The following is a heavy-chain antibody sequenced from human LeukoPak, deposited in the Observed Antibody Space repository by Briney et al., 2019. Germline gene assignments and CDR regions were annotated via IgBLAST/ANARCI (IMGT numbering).Heavy chain of an antibody. V-gene: IGHV3-48*01. J-gene: IGHJ6*03. D-gene: IGHD3-16*01. CDR3: AGSFDTRTHYYYYMDV. CDR1: GFTFSSYW. CDR2: ISSSSSTI. Sequence: GGSLRLSCAASGFTFSSYWMSWVRQAPGKGLEWVSYISSSSSTIYYADSVKGRFTISRDNAKNSVFLQMNSLRAEDTAVYYCAGSFDTRTHYYYYMDVWGKGTTVTVSS.